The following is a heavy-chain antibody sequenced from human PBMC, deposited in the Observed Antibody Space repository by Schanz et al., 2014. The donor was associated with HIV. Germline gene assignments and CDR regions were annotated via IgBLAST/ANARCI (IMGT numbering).Heavy chain of an antibody. J-gene: IGHJ4*02. V-gene: IGHV1-2*06. CDR3: ARNPYQLLPFDS. Sequence: QVQLVQSGAEVKKPGASVKVSCKASGYTFTDYYIHWVRQAPGQGLEWMGRIKPNSGDTYYAQKFQGKVTMTRDTSITTASLELSRLRSDDTAVYFCARNPYQLLPFDSWGQGTLVTVSS. CDR1: GYTFTDYY. CDR2: IKPNSGDT. D-gene: IGHD2-15*01.